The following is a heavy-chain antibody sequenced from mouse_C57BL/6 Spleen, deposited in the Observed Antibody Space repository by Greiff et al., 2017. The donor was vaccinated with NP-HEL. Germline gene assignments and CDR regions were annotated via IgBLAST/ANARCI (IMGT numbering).Heavy chain of an antibody. CDR1: GYTFTSYW. V-gene: IGHV1-61*01. CDR3: ARSDGYRFDY. D-gene: IGHD2-3*01. J-gene: IGHJ2*01. Sequence: QVQLQQPGAELVRPGSSVKLSCKASGYTFTSYWMDWVKQRPGQGLEWIGNIYPSDSETHYNQKFKDKATLTVDKSSSTAYMQLSSLTSEDSAVYYCARSDGYRFDYWGQGTTLTVSS. CDR2: IYPSDSET.